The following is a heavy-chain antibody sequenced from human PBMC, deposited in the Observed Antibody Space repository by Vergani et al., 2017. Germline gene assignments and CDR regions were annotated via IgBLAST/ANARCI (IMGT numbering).Heavy chain of an antibody. V-gene: IGHV4-34*01. CDR1: GGSSSGYY. J-gene: IGHJ6*02. D-gene: IGHD3-10*01. CDR3: ARNMVRGVRYYGMDV. Sequence: QVQLQQWGAGLLKPSEPLSLTCAVYGGSSSGYYWSWIRQPPGKGLEWIGEINHSGSTNYNPSLKSRVTISVDTSKNQFSLKLSSVTAADTAVYYCARNMVRGVRYYGMDVWGQGTTVTVSS. CDR2: INHSGST.